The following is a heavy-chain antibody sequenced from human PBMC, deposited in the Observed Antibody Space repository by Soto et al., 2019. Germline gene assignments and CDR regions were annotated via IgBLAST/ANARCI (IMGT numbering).Heavy chain of an antibody. V-gene: IGHV3-21*01. CDR2: ISSSSSYI. J-gene: IGHJ5*02. D-gene: IGHD3-22*01. CDR1: GFTFSSYS. CDR3: ARDRYDSSGKYNWFDP. Sequence: GGSLRLSCAASGFTFSSYSMNWVRQAPGKGLEWVSSISSSSSYIYYADSVKGRFTISRDNAKNSLYLQMNSLRAEDTAVYYCARDRYDSSGKYNWFDPWGQGTLVTVSS.